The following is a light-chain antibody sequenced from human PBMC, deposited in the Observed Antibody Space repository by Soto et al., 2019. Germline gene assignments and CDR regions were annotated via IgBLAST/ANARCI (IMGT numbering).Light chain of an antibody. Sequence: EIVLAQSPGTLSLSPGERATLCCRASRSVGDYLAWYQQRPGLAPRLLVYGASSRATGIPDRFSGSGSGTEFTLTISRLEPEDSEVYYCQQYVSIPLTFGGGTKVDIK. CDR2: GAS. CDR1: RSVGDY. CDR3: QQYVSIPLT. V-gene: IGKV3-20*01. J-gene: IGKJ4*01.